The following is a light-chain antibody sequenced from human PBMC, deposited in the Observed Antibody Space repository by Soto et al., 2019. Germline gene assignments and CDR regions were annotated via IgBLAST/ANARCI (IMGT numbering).Light chain of an antibody. Sequence: QSVLTQPASVSGSPGQSITISCTGSSSDIGAYTYVSWFQQYPGKAPKLVIPEVSNRPSGVSNRFSGSKSGTAASLTISGLQTEDEADYFCFSFTTDWTHVFGTGTKVTVL. CDR3: FSFTTDWTHV. CDR2: EVS. V-gene: IGLV2-14*01. CDR1: SSDIGAYTY. J-gene: IGLJ1*01.